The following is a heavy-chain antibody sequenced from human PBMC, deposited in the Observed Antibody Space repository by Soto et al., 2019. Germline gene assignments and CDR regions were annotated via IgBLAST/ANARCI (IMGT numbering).Heavy chain of an antibody. D-gene: IGHD2-2*01. CDR2: ISSSSSYI. CDR3: ARDRCFLVITADRGCFKS. J-gene: IGHJ5*02. Sequence: GGSLRLSCAASGFTFSSYSMNWVRQAPGKGLEWVSSISSSSSYIYYADSVKGRFTISRDNAKNSLYLQMNSLRAEDTAVYYCARDRCFLVITADRGCFKSCGQGTLVTGSS. V-gene: IGHV3-21*01. CDR1: GFTFSSYS.